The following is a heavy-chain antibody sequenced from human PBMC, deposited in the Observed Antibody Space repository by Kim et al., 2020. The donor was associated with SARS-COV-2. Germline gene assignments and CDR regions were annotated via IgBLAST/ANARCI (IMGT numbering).Heavy chain of an antibody. V-gene: IGHV3-53*01. Sequence: GGSLRLSCAASGFTVSSNYMSWVRQAPGKGLEWVSLLYTDSNILYADSVKGRFTISRDNSKNTLYLQMNSLRAEDTAVYYCARLLTPYGGRFDPWGQGTLVTVSS. CDR2: LYTDSNI. CDR1: GFTVSSNY. CDR3: ARLLTPYGGRFDP. J-gene: IGHJ5*02. D-gene: IGHD4-17*01.